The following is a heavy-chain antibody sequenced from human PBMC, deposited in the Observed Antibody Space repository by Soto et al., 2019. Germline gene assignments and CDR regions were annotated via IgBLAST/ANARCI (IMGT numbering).Heavy chain of an antibody. V-gene: IGHV4-39*01. Sequence: SETLSLTCTVSGGSISSSSYYWGWIRQPPGEGLEWIGSIYYSGSTYYNPSLKSRVTISVDTSKNQFSLKLSSVTAADTAVYYCARHYGGYYYPYYYGMDVWGQGTTVTVSS. CDR1: GGSISSSSYY. CDR2: IYYSGST. CDR3: ARHYGGYYYPYYYGMDV. D-gene: IGHD3-22*01. J-gene: IGHJ6*02.